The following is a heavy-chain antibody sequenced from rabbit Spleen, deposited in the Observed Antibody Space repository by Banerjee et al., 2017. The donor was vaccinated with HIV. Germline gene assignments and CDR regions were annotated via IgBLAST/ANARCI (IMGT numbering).Heavy chain of an antibody. D-gene: IGHD8-1*01. V-gene: IGHV1S45*01. J-gene: IGHJ6*01. CDR3: ARDSGSSFSSYGMDL. CDR2: IYAAKGST. CDR1: GIDFTNYY. Sequence: QEQLTETGGGLVQPGGSLTLSCKASGIDFTNYYISWVRQAPGKGLEWIGIIYAAKGSTDFASWAKGRFTISKTSSTTVTLQMTSLTAADTATYFCARDSGSSFSSYGMDLWGPGTLVTVS.